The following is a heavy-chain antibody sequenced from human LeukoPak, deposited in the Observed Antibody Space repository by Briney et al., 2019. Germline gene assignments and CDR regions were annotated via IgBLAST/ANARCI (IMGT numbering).Heavy chain of an antibody. CDR2: ISYDGSNK. J-gene: IGHJ4*02. Sequence: PGRSLRLSCAASGFTFSSYAMHWVHQAPGKGLEWVAVISYDGSNKYYADSVKGRFTISRDNSKNTLYLQMNSLRAEDTAVYYCARDGSDYDILTGPFDYWGQGTLVTVSS. CDR3: ARDGSDYDILTGPFDY. D-gene: IGHD3-9*01. CDR1: GFTFSSYA. V-gene: IGHV3-30*04.